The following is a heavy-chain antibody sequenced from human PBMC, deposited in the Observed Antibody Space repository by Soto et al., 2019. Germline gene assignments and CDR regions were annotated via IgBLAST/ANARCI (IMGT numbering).Heavy chain of an antibody. V-gene: IGHV1-69*08. D-gene: IGHD3-22*01. CDR2: IIPILGIA. CDR3: ARDRRGYDSSGYYG. J-gene: IGHJ4*02. Sequence: QVQLVQSGAEVKKPGSSVKVSCEASGGTFSSYTISWVRQAPGQGLEWMGRIIPILGIANYAQKFQGRVTITADKSTSTAYMELSSLRSEDTAVYYCARDRRGYDSSGYYGWGQGTLVTVSS. CDR1: GGTFSSYT.